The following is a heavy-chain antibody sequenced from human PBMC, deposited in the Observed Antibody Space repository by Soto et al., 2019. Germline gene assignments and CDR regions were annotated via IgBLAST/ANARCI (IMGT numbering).Heavy chain of an antibody. CDR1: GYTFTSYG. J-gene: IGHJ4*02. CDR3: ARGSADYYDSSGYFLLAY. D-gene: IGHD3-22*01. V-gene: IGHV1-18*01. Sequence: ASVKVSCKASGYTFTSYGISWVRQAPGQGLEWMGWISAYNGNTNYAQKLQGRVTMTTDTSTSTAYMELRSLRSDDTAVYYCARGSADYYDSSGYFLLAYWGQATLVIVS. CDR2: ISAYNGNT.